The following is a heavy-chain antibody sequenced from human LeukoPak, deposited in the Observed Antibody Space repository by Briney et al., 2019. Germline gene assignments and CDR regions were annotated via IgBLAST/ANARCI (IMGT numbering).Heavy chain of an antibody. V-gene: IGHV4-39*07. D-gene: IGHD6-13*01. J-gene: IGHJ6*03. CDR3: ATNGRYSSSWKRGPYYMDV. CDR1: GGSISSSSYY. CDR2: IYYSGST. Sequence: SETLSLTCTVSGGSISSSSYYWGWIRQPPGKGLEWIGSIYYSGSTYYNPSLKSRVTISVDTSKNQFSLKLSSVTAADTAVYYCATNGRYSSSWKRGPYYMDVWGKGTTVTISS.